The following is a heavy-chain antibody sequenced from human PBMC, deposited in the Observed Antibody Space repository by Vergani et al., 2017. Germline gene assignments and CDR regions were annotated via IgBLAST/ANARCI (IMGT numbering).Heavy chain of an antibody. V-gene: IGHV1-69*18. Sequence: QVQLVQSGAEVKKPGSSVKVSCRASGGTFSSYAISWVRQAPGQGLEWMGRIIPIFGTANYAQKFQGRVTITAEESTSTAYMELSSLRSEDTAVYYCARDSSYSRPPEYYFDYWGQGTLVTVSS. CDR3: ARDSSYSRPPEYYFDY. CDR2: IIPIFGTA. J-gene: IGHJ4*02. CDR1: GGTFSSYA. D-gene: IGHD6-13*01.